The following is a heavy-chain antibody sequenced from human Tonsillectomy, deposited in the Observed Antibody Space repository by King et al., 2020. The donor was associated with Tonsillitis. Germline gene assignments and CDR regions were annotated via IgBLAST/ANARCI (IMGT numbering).Heavy chain of an antibody. CDR3: AAGGCYIAACSAASWHNLDN. D-gene: IGHD3-3*01. Sequence: VQLVESGGGVVQPGESLRLSCAASGFTFSSYWMTWVRQAPGEGLEWVANIRQDGSDKYYVDSVKGRFTISRDNSKNSLYLHMDSMRAEDTAIYYCAAGGCYIAACSAASWHNLDNGGQGPAVTVSS. CDR1: GFTFSSYW. J-gene: IGHJ4*02. CDR2: IRQDGSDK. V-gene: IGHV3-7*01.